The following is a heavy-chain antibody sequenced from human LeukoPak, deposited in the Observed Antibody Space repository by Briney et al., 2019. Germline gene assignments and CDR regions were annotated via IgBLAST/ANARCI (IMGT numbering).Heavy chain of an antibody. Sequence: GGSLRLSCAASGXTFSSYAMNWVRQAPGKGLEWVSAISGSGGSTYYADSVKGRFTISRDNSKNTLYLQMNSLRAEDTALYYCAKEGYCSGGSCYDAFDIWGQGTMVTVSS. CDR3: AKEGYCSGGSCYDAFDI. J-gene: IGHJ3*02. CDR2: ISGSGGST. CDR1: GXTFSSYA. V-gene: IGHV3-23*01. D-gene: IGHD2-15*01.